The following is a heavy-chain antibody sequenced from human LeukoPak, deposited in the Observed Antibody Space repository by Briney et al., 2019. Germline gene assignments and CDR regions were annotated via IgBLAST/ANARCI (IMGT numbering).Heavy chain of an antibody. J-gene: IGHJ6*02. D-gene: IGHD6-6*01. CDR1: GFTLRIYT. V-gene: IGHV3-21*01. CDR2: ISSSSSYI. Sequence: GGSLRLSCAASGFTLRIYTMNWVRQAPGKGLEWVSSISSSSSYIYYADSVKGRLTISRDNAKNSLYLQMNSLRAEDTAVYYCASEYSSSSQRGDYYGMDVWGQGTTVTVSS. CDR3: ASEYSSSSQRGDYYGMDV.